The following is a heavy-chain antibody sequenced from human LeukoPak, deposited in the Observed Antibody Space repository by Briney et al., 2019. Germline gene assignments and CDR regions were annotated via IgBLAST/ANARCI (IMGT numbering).Heavy chain of an antibody. CDR1: GFTVSSNY. V-gene: IGHV3-53*01. D-gene: IGHD6-19*01. CDR3: AKMGLKQWPYNYFDY. Sequence: GGSLRLSCAASGFTVSSNYMSWVRQAPGRGLEWVSVIYSGGSTYYADSVKGRFTISRDNSKNTLYLQMNSLRAEDTAVYYCAKMGLKQWPYNYFDYWGQGTLVTVSS. CDR2: IYSGGST. J-gene: IGHJ4*02.